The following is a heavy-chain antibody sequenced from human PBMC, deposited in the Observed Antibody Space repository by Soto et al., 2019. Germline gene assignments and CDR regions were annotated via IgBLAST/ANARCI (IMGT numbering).Heavy chain of an antibody. CDR3: ARETGVLRFLEWPGGFDY. Sequence: SLRLSCAASGFTFSSYGMHWVRQAPGKGLEWVAVIWYDGSNKYYADSVKGRFTISRDNSKNTLYLQMNSLRAEDTAVYYCARETGVLRFLEWPGGFDYWGQGTLVPVPS. CDR2: IWYDGSNK. V-gene: IGHV3-30*19. J-gene: IGHJ4*02. D-gene: IGHD3-3*01. CDR1: GFTFSSYG.